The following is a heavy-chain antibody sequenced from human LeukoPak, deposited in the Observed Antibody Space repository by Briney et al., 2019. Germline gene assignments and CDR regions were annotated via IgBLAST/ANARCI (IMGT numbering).Heavy chain of an antibody. Sequence: GGSLRLSCAASGFTFSSYSMNWVRQAPGKGLEWVSSISSSSSYIYYADSVKGRFTISRDNAKNSLYLQMNSLRAEDTAVYYCARDKVGLDYYYGMDVWGQGTTVTVSS. CDR1: GFTFSSYS. CDR3: ARDKVGLDYYYGMDV. CDR2: ISSSSSYI. J-gene: IGHJ6*02. V-gene: IGHV3-21*01. D-gene: IGHD3-16*01.